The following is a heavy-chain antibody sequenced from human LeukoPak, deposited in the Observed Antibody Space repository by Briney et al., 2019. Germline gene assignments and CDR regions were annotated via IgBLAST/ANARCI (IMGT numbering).Heavy chain of an antibody. CDR2: ISGSGGST. CDR3: AKDLVGYSYGYPYFDY. V-gene: IGHV3-23*01. Sequence: PGGSLRLSCAASGFTFSSYAMSWVRLAPGKGLEWVSAISGSGGSTYYADSVKGRFTISRDNSKNTLYLQMNSLRAEDTAVYYCAKDLVGYSYGYPYFDYWGQGTLVTVSS. J-gene: IGHJ4*02. CDR1: GFTFSSYA. D-gene: IGHD5-18*01.